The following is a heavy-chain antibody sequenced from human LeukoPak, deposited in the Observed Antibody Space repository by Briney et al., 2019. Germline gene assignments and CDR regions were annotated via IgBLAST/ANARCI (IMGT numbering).Heavy chain of an antibody. D-gene: IGHD3-22*01. J-gene: IGHJ4*02. Sequence: PGGSLRLSCAASGFTFSSYGMHWVRQAPGKGLEWVSFISPSGDRTSNADSVEGRFTISRDNTRNTLYLQMNSLRDEDTGVYYCAIMHGYYDGSGFWVQWGQGTLVTVSS. V-gene: IGHV3-23*01. CDR2: ISPSGDRT. CDR1: GFTFSSYG. CDR3: AIMHGYYDGSGFWVQ.